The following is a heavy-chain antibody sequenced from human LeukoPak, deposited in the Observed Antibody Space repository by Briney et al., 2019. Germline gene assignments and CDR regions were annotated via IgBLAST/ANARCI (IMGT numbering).Heavy chain of an antibody. V-gene: IGHV4-59*12. D-gene: IGHD2/OR15-2a*01. CDR1: GGSISSYY. CDR3: ARVQVKDSTDWFDP. J-gene: IGHJ5*02. Sequence: KASETLSLTCTVSGGSISSYYWSWIRQPPGKGLEWIGYMYYRGNTNYDPSLKSRVTISIDTPNNQFSLRLSSVTAADTAVYYCARVQVKDSTDWFDPWGQGTLVTVSS. CDR2: MYYRGNT.